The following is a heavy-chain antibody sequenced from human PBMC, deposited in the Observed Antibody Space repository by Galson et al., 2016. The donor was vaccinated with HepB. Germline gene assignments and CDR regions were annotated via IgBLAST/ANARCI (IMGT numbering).Heavy chain of an antibody. CDR2: ILYDGSNK. CDR3: ARHGNGSDGDYFDY. D-gene: IGHD1-26*01. Sequence: SLRLSCAASGFTFSSYAMHWVRQAPGKGLEWVTIILYDGSNKYYADSVKGRFTISRDNSQNTLYLQMNSLRPEDTAVYYCARHGNGSDGDYFDYWGQGTLVTVSS. V-gene: IGHV3-30-3*01. CDR1: GFTFSSYA. J-gene: IGHJ4*02.